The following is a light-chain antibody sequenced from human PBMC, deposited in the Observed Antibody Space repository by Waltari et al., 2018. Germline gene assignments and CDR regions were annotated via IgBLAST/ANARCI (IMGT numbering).Light chain of an antibody. V-gene: IGKV3-20*01. J-gene: IGKJ1*01. CDR3: QQYGSSPKT. CDR2: GAS. CDR1: QSVSRSY. Sequence: EIVLTQSPGTLSLSPGERATLSCRASQSVSRSYLAWYQQKPGQAPRLLIYGASSRAIGIPDRFSGSASGTDFTLTISRLEPEDFAVYYCQQYGSSPKTFGQGTKVEIK.